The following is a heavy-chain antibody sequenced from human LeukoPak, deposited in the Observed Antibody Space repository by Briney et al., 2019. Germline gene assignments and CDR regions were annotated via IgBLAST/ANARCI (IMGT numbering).Heavy chain of an antibody. Sequence: PSETPSLTCTVSGGSISSTTFYWGWIRQPPGKGLEWIGSIYYSGTTYYNPSLKSRVTISVDTSKNQFSLKLSSVTAADTAVYYCARPRSGLAHYYFDYWGQGTLVTVSS. CDR3: ARPRSGLAHYYFDY. CDR1: GGSISSTTFY. V-gene: IGHV4-39*01. J-gene: IGHJ4*02. D-gene: IGHD6-19*01. CDR2: IYYSGTT.